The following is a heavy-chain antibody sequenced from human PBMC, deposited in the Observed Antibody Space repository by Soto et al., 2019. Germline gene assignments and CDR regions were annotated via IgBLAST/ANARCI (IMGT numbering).Heavy chain of an antibody. J-gene: IGHJ4*02. CDR3: ATDPAAVTGSLIDS. CDR1: GFTFSAYA. V-gene: IGHV3-30-3*01. CDR2: ISYDGRET. D-gene: IGHD3-9*01. Sequence: PGGSLRLSCAASGFTFSAYAFHWVRQAPGKGLEWLSVISYDGRETHYADSVEGRFIISRDSSKKTAYLQMNSLRGDDTAVYFCATDPAAVTGSLIDSWGQGTLVTVSS.